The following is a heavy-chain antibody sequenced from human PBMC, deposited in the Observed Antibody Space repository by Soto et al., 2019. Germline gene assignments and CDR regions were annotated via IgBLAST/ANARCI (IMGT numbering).Heavy chain of an antibody. D-gene: IGHD1-26*01. J-gene: IGHJ6*02. Sequence: GASVKVSCKASGYTFTGHYVHWVRQAPGRGREWMGWINPNSGDTYLAQRFQGRVTMNRDTSIGTAYMELRGLTSDDTAEYYCAKGGAIVAAGTRVYLYNAMDVWGQGTTVTVSS. CDR3: AKGGAIVAAGTRVYLYNAMDV. V-gene: IGHV1-2*02. CDR2: INPNSGDT. CDR1: GYTFTGHY.